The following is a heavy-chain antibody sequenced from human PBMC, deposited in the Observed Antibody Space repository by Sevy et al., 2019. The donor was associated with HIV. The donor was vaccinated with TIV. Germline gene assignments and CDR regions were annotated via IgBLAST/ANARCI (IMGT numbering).Heavy chain of an antibody. CDR2: INPNSGGT. CDR3: ARDSRVSYYDSSGYLSDAFDI. Sequence: ASVKVSCKASGYTFTGYYMHWVRQAPGQGLEWMGWINPNSGGTNYAQKFQGRVTMTRDTSISTAYMELSRLRSDDTVVYYCARDSRVSYYDSSGYLSDAFDIWGQGTMVTVSS. J-gene: IGHJ3*02. D-gene: IGHD3-22*01. V-gene: IGHV1-2*02. CDR1: GYTFTGYY.